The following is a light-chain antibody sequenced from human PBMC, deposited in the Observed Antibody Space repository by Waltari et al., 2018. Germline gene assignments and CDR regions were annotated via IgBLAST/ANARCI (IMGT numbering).Light chain of an antibody. V-gene: IGKV1D-12*01. CDR1: QGISRW. CDR2: AAS. J-gene: IGKJ4*01. Sequence: DIQMTQSPSSVSASVGDRVSIPCRASQGISRWLAWYQQKPGKAPKILIHAASSLQSGVPSRCSGSGSGTDVTLTIHSLQPEDFATYFCQQTKTFPRLTFGGGTKVEIK. CDR3: QQTKTFPRLT.